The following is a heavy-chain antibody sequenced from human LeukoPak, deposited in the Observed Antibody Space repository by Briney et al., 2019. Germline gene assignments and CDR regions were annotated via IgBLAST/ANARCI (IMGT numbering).Heavy chain of an antibody. CDR1: GGSINSYY. CDR3: ARDTYYYDSSGYYRFDY. D-gene: IGHD3-22*01. CDR2: IHYSGST. Sequence: RSSETLSLTCTVSGGSINSYYWSWIQQPPGKGLQWIGCIHYSGSTNYNPSLKSRVTRSVDTSKNQFSLKLSSVTAADTAVYYCARDTYYYDSSGYYRFDYWGQGTLVTVSS. V-gene: IGHV4-59*12. J-gene: IGHJ4*02.